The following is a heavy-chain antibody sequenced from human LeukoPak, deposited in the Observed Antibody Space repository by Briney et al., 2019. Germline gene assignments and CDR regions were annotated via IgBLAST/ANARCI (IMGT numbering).Heavy chain of an antibody. Sequence: ASVKVSCKASGYTFTSYGIRWVRQAPGQGLEWMGWISAYNGNTNYAQKLQGRVTMTTDTSTSTAYMELRSLRSDDTAVYYCARVGMKRSGSYYPYYYYGMDVWGQGTTVTVSS. V-gene: IGHV1-18*01. CDR1: GYTFTSYG. J-gene: IGHJ6*02. CDR3: ARVGMKRSGSYYPYYYYGMDV. CDR2: ISAYNGNT. D-gene: IGHD3-10*01.